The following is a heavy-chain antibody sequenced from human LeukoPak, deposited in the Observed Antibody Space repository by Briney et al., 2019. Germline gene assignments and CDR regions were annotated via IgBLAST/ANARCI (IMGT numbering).Heavy chain of an antibody. CDR1: GGSISSSSYY. V-gene: IGHV4-39*01. Sequence: SETLSLTCTVSGGSISSSSYYWGWIRQPPGKGLEWIGSIYYSGSTYYNPSLKSRVTISVDTSKNQFSLKLSSVTAADTAVYYCARQGVYYGSGSYYRNDYNWFDPWGQGTLVTVSS. J-gene: IGHJ5*02. CDR3: ARQGVYYGSGSYYRNDYNWFDP. CDR2: IYYSGST. D-gene: IGHD3-10*01.